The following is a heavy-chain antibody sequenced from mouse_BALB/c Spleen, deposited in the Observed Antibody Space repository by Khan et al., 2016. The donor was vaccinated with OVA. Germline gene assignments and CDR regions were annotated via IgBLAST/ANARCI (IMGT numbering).Heavy chain of an antibody. J-gene: IGHJ3*01. CDR1: GYSITSDYA. Sequence: EVQLQESGPGLVKPSQSLSLTCTVTGYSITSDYAWNWIRQFPGNRLEWMGYINYSGSTSKKPSLKSRMSISRDTSTNQIFLQLNSVTTEDTATYYCVRWRSYWGQGTLVTVSA. V-gene: IGHV3-2*02. CDR3: VRWRSY. CDR2: INYSGST.